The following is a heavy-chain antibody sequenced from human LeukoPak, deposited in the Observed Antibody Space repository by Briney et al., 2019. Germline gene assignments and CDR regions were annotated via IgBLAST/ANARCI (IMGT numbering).Heavy chain of an antibody. CDR2: IIATGGST. Sequence: GGSLRLSCAAAGFTFSSYAMSWVRQAPGKGLEWVSRIIATGGSTYYADPVKGRFAISRDNSKNTLYLQLNSLRVEDTAVYYCAKGKTSGWDQDAFDIWGQGTMVTVSS. J-gene: IGHJ3*02. D-gene: IGHD6-19*01. CDR3: AKGKTSGWDQDAFDI. CDR1: GFTFSSYA. V-gene: IGHV3-23*01.